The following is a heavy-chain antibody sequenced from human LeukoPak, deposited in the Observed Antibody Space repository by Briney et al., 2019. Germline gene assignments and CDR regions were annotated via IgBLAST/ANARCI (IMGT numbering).Heavy chain of an antibody. CDR2: ISSSSSYI. CDR1: GFTFSSYS. CDR3: AREFNAVAHS. D-gene: IGHD6-19*01. V-gene: IGHV3-21*01. Sequence: PGGSLRLSCAASGFTFSSYSLNWVRQAPGKGLEWVSSISSSSSYIYYADSVKGRFTIFRDNAKNSLYLQMNSLRAEDTAVYYCAREFNAVAHSWGQGTLVTVSS. J-gene: IGHJ4*02.